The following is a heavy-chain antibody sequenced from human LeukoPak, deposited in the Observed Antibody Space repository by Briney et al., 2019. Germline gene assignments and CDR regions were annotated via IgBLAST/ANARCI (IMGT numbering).Heavy chain of an antibody. Sequence: SETLSLTCTVSGGSISSYYWSWIRQPPGKGLEWIGYIYYSGSTNYNPSLKSRVTISVDTSQNQFSLKLSSVTAADTAVYYCARAIFGVVIIPPPYYMDVWGKGTTVTVSS. V-gene: IGHV4-59*01. J-gene: IGHJ6*03. CDR3: ARAIFGVVIIPPPYYMDV. CDR2: IYYSGST. D-gene: IGHD3-3*01. CDR1: GGSISSYY.